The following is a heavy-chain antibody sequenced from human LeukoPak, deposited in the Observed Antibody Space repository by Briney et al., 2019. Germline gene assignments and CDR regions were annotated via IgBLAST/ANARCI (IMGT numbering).Heavy chain of an antibody. Sequence: GASVKVSCKASGGTFSSYAISWVRQAPGQGLEWMGGIIPIFGTANYAQKLQGRVTMTTDTSTSTAYMELRSLRSDDTAVYYCARAPVVGASDFDYWGQGTLVTVSS. CDR1: GGTFSSYA. J-gene: IGHJ4*02. D-gene: IGHD1-26*01. CDR2: IIPIFGTA. V-gene: IGHV1-69*05. CDR3: ARAPVVGASDFDY.